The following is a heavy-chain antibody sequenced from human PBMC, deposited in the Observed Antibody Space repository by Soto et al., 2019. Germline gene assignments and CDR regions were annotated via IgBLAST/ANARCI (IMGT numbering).Heavy chain of an antibody. CDR1: GFTFSSYS. D-gene: IGHD4-17*01. Sequence: GGSPRLSCAASGFTFSSYSMNWVRQAPGKGLEWLSYISGSGDTIYYTDSVKGRFTVSRDNADNSLYLQVNSLRDEDTAVYYCARDNYGNYAIDYWGQGTLVTVSS. J-gene: IGHJ4*02. V-gene: IGHV3-48*02. CDR3: ARDNYGNYAIDY. CDR2: ISGSGDTI.